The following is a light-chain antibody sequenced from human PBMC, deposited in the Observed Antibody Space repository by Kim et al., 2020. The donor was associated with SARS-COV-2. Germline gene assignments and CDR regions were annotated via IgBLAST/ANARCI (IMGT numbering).Light chain of an antibody. CDR3: SSYTDTSTVI. CDR1: GSEVIGHNF. V-gene: IGLV2-14*03. J-gene: IGLJ2*01. Sequence: GQAITIASTGTGSEVIGHNFFSCYQHHPDQAPKLIINDVSDRPSGVSYRFSGSRSGNTASLTISGLQAEDEADYYCSSYTDTSTVIFGGGTQLTVL. CDR2: DVS.